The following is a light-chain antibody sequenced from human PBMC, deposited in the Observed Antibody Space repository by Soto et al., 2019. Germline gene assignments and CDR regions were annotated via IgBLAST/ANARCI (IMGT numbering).Light chain of an antibody. J-gene: IGKJ1*01. CDR1: QSVSSY. Sequence: IVLTQSPATLSLSPWERATLSCRASQSVSSYLAWYQQKPGQAPRLLIYDASNRATGIPARFSGSGSGTGFTLTISSLETEDFAVYHCLLDFSYFWAFGQGTKVDIK. CDR3: LLDFSYFWA. CDR2: DAS. V-gene: IGKV3-11*01.